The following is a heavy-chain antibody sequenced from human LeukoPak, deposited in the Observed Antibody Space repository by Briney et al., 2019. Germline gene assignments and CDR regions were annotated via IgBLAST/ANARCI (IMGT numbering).Heavy chain of an antibody. CDR1: GHIFTRYY. CDR2: INPSAGST. V-gene: IGHV1-46*01. CDR3: ARGGYIYGYDY. D-gene: IGHD5-18*01. J-gene: IGHJ4*02. Sequence: ASVKVSRKAPGHIFTRYYMHWVRQAPGQGLEWMGTINPSAGSTSYAQKFQGRVTMTRDKSTTTVYMALSSLRSEDTAVFYCARGGYIYGYDYWGQGTLVTVSS.